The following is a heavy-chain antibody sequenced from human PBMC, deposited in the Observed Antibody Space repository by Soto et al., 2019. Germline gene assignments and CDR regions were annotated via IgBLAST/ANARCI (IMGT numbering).Heavy chain of an antibody. J-gene: IGHJ3*02. CDR1: GFSLSRSGVG. CDR2: IYWDDDK. V-gene: IGHV2-5*02. D-gene: IGHD5-12*01. Sequence: QITLKESGPTLVKPTQTLTLTCTISGFSLSRSGVGVGWIRQPPGKAPEWLALIYWDDDKRYSPSLNRRLTITKDTSKDQVVLTMTNVDPVDTATSYCAPRSGYVRAFDIWGQGTMVTVSS. CDR3: APRSGYVRAFDI.